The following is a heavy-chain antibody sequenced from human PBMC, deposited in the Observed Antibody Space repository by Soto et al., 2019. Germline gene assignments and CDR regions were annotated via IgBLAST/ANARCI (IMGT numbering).Heavy chain of an antibody. Sequence: QVQLQESGPGLVKPSETLSLTCTVSGGSIDGYNCAWIRQTPGKALEWVGYVYDNGDSGYNPSLKSRVTLSMDTSKSQCSLQLRSVTAADTAVYYCMRQGIGRLHGLVDVWGRGTTVTVSS. CDR2: VYDNGDS. CDR1: GGSIDGYN. V-gene: IGHV4-59*08. CDR3: MRQGIGRLHGLVDV. J-gene: IGHJ6*01. D-gene: IGHD5-12*01.